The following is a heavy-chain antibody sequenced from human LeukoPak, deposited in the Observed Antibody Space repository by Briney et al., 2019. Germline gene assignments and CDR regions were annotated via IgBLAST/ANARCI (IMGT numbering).Heavy chain of an antibody. V-gene: IGHV3-53*01. CDR1: GFSFSRSY. CDR3: ARGVEPLAANTLAY. J-gene: IGHJ4*02. CDR2: LYSDCNT. Sequence: GGPLTLSCAASGFSFSRSYMNWVRQAPGKGLEWVSVLYSDCNTKYADSVQGRFTISRDNSKNTLYLEMNSLSPDDTAVYYCARGVEPLAANTLAYWGQGTLVTVSS. D-gene: IGHD1-14*01.